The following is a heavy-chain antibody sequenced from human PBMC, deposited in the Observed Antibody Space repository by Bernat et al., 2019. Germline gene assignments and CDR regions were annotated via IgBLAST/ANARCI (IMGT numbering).Heavy chain of an antibody. CDR3: AKSLRAFDCSTNFLAFIL. D-gene: IGHD2-21*01. J-gene: IGHJ4*02. Sequence: EVQLVESGGGLVQPGGSLRLSCTASGFTFSDYAMSWVRLAPGKGLDWVSSITRGGITHYADSVKGRFTISRDNSKNTLYLQMNSWSAEDTAVFYCAKSLRAFDCSTNFLAFILWGQGPLVTVSS. V-gene: IGHV3-23*04. CDR1: GFTFSDYA. CDR2: ITRGGIT.